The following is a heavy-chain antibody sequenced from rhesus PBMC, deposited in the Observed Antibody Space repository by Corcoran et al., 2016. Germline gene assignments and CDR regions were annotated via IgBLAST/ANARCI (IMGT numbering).Heavy chain of an antibody. CDR2: IDSNCAST. CDR3: ASSGGYGVDS. D-gene: IGHD6-31*01. CDR1: GGSITGYY. Sequence: QVKLQQWGEGLLKPSETLSLTCAVYGGSITGYYWRWIRQPPGKGVEWIGNIDSNCASTNYNPSLKNRVTISKDTSKNQFSLKLSSVTAADTAVYYCASSGGYGVDSWGQGVVVTVSS. J-gene: IGHJ6*01. V-gene: IGHV4-73*01.